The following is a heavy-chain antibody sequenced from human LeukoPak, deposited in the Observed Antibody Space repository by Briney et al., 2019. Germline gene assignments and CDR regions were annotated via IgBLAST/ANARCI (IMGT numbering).Heavy chain of an antibody. V-gene: IGHV3-48*04. D-gene: IGHD2-21*02. Sequence: PGGSLRLSCAASGFTFSSYSMNWVRQAPGKGLEWVSYISSSSSTIYYADSVKGRFTISRDNAKNSLYLQMNSLRAEDTAVYYCAKDPLSSLVTAILFDYWGQGTLVTVSS. J-gene: IGHJ4*02. CDR3: AKDPLSSLVTAILFDY. CDR2: ISSSSSTI. CDR1: GFTFSSYS.